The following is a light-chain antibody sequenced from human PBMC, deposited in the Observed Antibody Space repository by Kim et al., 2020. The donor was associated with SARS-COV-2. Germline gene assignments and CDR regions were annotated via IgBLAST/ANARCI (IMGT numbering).Light chain of an antibody. CDR1: KLGDKY. CDR2: QDD. CDR3: QTWDTTVV. J-gene: IGLJ2*01. Sequence: VYVSPGQTASITCSGHKLGDKYTCWYLQKPGQSPVLVIYQDDRRPSGIPERFSGSNSGNTATLTISGTQPMDEADYYCQTWDTTVVFGGGTQLTVL. V-gene: IGLV3-1*01.